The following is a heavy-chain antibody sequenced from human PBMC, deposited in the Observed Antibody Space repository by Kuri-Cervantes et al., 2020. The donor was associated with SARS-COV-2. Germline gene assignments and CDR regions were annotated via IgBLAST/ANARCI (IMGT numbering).Heavy chain of an antibody. CDR3: AKGIYSGSYYVRRGEEYFDC. D-gene: IGHD1-26*01. CDR1: GFTFSSYA. J-gene: IGHJ4*02. Sequence: GGSLRLSCAASGFTFSSYAMSWVRQAPGKGLEWVSAISGSGGSTYYADSVKGRFTISRDNSRNTLSLHLDSLRVEDTAVYYCAKGIYSGSYYVRRGEEYFDCWGQGTLVTVSS. V-gene: IGHV3-23*01. CDR2: ISGSGGST.